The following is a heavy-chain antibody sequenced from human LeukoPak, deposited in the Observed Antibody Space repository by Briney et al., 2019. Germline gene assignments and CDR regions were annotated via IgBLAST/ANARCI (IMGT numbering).Heavy chain of an antibody. CDR2: IIPIFGTA. Sequence: ASVKVSCKASGGTFSSYAISWVRQAPGEGLEWMGGIIPIFGTANYAQKFQGRVTITADESTSTAYMELSSLRSEDTAVYYCARDPSDSSGYYFDAFDIWGQGAMVTVSS. V-gene: IGHV1-69*13. J-gene: IGHJ3*02. D-gene: IGHD3-22*01. CDR1: GGTFSSYA. CDR3: ARDPSDSSGYYFDAFDI.